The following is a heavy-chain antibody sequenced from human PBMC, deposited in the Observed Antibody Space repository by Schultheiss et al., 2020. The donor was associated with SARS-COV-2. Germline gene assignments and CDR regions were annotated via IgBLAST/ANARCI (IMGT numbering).Heavy chain of an antibody. D-gene: IGHD6-13*01. V-gene: IGHV3-30*02. CDR3: AKDRGRAAAD. J-gene: IGHJ4*02. Sequence: GGSLRLSCAASGFTFSSYSMNWVRQAPGKGLEWVAVIWYDGSNKYYADSVKGRFTISRDNSKNTLYLQMNSLRAEDTAVYYCAKDRGRAAADWGQGTLVTVSS. CDR1: GFTFSSYS. CDR2: IWYDGSNK.